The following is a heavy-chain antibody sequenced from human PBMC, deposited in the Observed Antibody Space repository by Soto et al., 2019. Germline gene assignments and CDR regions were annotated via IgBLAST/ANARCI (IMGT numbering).Heavy chain of an antibody. J-gene: IGHJ4*02. V-gene: IGHV4-34*01. CDR1: GGSFTHYY. D-gene: IGHD4-17*01. Sequence: QVQLQQWGAGLLKPSETLSLTCGVHGGSFTHYYWSWIRQPPGKGLEWIGEINHGRSANYNPSPKSRVTLSVDTSKKQVSLNMRSVTAADTAVYYCARTIYGDPATPTKPAFDYWGQGSLVTVAS. CDR3: ARTIYGDPATPTKPAFDY. CDR2: INHGRSA.